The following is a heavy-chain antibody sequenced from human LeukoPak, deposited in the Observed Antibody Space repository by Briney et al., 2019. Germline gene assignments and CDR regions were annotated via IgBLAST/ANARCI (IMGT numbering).Heavy chain of an antibody. D-gene: IGHD4-17*01. CDR1: GGSTSSYY. J-gene: IGHJ4*02. V-gene: IGHV4-4*07. CDR2: IYTSGST. CDR3: ARDFRLYGDYYYFDY. Sequence: SETLSLTCTVSGGSTSSYYWSWIRQPAGKGLEGIGRIYTSGSTNYNPSLKSRVTMSVDTSKNQFSLKLSSVTAADTAVYYCARDFRLYGDYYYFDYWGQGTLVTVSS.